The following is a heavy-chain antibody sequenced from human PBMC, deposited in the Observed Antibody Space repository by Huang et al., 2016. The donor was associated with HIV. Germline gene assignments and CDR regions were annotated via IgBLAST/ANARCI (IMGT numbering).Heavy chain of an antibody. J-gene: IGHJ4*02. D-gene: IGHD3-10*01. V-gene: IGHV3-30*18. Sequence: QVQLVESGGGVVEPGRSLRVSCAASGFSFSDSGMHWVRQAPGKGLEGVAGISYDGRNKFYADSVKGRFTISRDNSKNTVYLQMNSLRAGDTAVYYCAKDRRAYYYGSGIEYWGQGARVTVSS. CDR1: GFSFSDSG. CDR2: ISYDGRNK. CDR3: AKDRRAYYYGSGIEY.